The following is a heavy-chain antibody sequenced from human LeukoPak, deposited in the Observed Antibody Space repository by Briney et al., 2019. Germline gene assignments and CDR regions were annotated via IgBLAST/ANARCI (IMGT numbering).Heavy chain of an antibody. CDR1: GGSFSGYY. Sequence: SETLSLTCVVYGGSFSGYYWSWIRQPPGKGLEWIGEIDQSGTTNYNPSLKSRVSISVDTSKKQFSLTLTSMTAADTAVYYCARVPHYYFGYGCFDSWGQGTLVTVSS. CDR2: IDQSGTT. CDR3: ARVPHYYFGYGCFDS. J-gene: IGHJ4*02. V-gene: IGHV4-34*01. D-gene: IGHD3-10*01.